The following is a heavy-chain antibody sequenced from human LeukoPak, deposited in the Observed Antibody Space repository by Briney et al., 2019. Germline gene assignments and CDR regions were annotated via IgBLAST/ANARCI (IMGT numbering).Heavy chain of an antibody. CDR2: IRYDGSNK. CDR3: ATSYDFWSGYYSWYYYMDV. J-gene: IGHJ6*03. CDR1: GFTFSSYG. D-gene: IGHD3-3*01. V-gene: IGHV3-30*02. Sequence: PGGSLRLSXAASGFTFSSYGMHWVRQAPGKGLEWVAFIRYDGSNKYYADSVKGRFTISRDNSKNTLYLQMNSLRAEDTAVYYCATSYDFWSGYYSWYYYMDVWGKGTTVTVSS.